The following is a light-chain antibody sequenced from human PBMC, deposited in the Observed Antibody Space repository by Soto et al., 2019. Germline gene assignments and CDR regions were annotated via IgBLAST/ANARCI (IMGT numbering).Light chain of an antibody. Sequence: PRTVSGSPGPSVTISCTGTSSDVGGYNYVSWYQQHPGKAPKLMIYDVSKRPSGVSDRFSGSKSGNTASLTISWLQAEDEADYYCCSYAGSYTYVFGTGTKVTVL. V-gene: IGLV2-11*01. J-gene: IGLJ1*01. CDR2: DVS. CDR1: SSDVGGYNY. CDR3: CSYAGSYTYV.